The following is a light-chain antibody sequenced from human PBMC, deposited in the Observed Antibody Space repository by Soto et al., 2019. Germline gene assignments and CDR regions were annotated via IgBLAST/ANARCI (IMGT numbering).Light chain of an antibody. CDR1: QSISSW. CDR3: QQYNPFGCT. V-gene: IGKV1-5*03. Sequence: DIQMTQSPSTLSASVGDRVTITCRASQSISSWLAWYQQKPGKAPKLLIYKASSLESGVPSRFSGSGSGTEFTLTISSLQPDDFATYYCQQYNPFGCTFGQGTKLEIK. J-gene: IGKJ2*02. CDR2: KAS.